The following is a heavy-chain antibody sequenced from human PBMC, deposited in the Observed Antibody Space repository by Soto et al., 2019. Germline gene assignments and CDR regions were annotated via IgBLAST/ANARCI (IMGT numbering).Heavy chain of an antibody. J-gene: IGHJ4*02. Sequence: GGSLRLSCAASGFTFRSYAMNWVRQAPGKGLEWVSTVSGSVGSTFYADSVKGRFTISRDTSKNTLYLQMNGLRAEDTAVYYCARDKTDSSGYYSRGFDYWGQGTLVTVSS. V-gene: IGHV3-23*01. D-gene: IGHD3-22*01. CDR1: GFTFRSYA. CDR3: ARDKTDSSGYYSRGFDY. CDR2: VSGSVGST.